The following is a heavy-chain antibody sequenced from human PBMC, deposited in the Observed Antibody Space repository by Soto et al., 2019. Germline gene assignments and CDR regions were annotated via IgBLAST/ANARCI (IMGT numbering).Heavy chain of an antibody. CDR3: ARDSSSWYDDYYGMDV. CDR1: GYTFTSYG. CDR2: ISAYNGNT. D-gene: IGHD6-13*01. V-gene: IGHV1-18*01. J-gene: IGHJ6*02. Sequence: QVQLVQSGAEVKKPGASVKVSCKASGYTFTSYGISWVRQAPGQGLEWMGWISAYNGNTNYAQKLQGRVTMTTDTSTSTAYMEMRSLRSDDTAVYYCARDSSSWYDDYYGMDVWGQGTTVTVSS.